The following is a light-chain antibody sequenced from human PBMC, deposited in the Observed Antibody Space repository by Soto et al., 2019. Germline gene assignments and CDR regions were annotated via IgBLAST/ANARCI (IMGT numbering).Light chain of an antibody. V-gene: IGKV1-33*01. Sequence: DIQMTQSPSSLSASVGDRVTITCQASQDISNHLNWYQQKPGKAPNLLISDASDLETGVPSRFSGSGSGTDFTFTISGLQPEDIATYYCQQYDDLPPFTFGPGTKVDIK. CDR3: QQYDDLPPFT. J-gene: IGKJ3*01. CDR2: DAS. CDR1: QDISNH.